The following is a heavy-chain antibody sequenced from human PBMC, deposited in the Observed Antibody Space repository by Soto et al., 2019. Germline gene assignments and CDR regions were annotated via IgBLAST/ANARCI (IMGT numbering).Heavy chain of an antibody. CDR1: GGSISSGGYY. Sequence: QVQLQESGPGLVKPSQTLSLTCTVSGGSISSGGYYWSWIRQHPGKGLEWIGYIYYSGSTYYNPSLKSRVTHPVDTSKNPFSLKLSPVPSADTAVYYWARAPTGTTSSWFDPWGQGTLVTVSS. CDR3: ARAPTGTTSSWFDP. D-gene: IGHD1-1*01. V-gene: IGHV4-31*03. J-gene: IGHJ5*02. CDR2: IYYSGST.